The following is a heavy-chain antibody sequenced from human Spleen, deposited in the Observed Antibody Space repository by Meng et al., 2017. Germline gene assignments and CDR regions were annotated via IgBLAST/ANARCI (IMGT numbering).Heavy chain of an antibody. CDR3: ARQGDTAMATFDY. Sequence: QVQLQQWGAGLLNPSETLSLTVAVYGGTFSDYYWSWIRQPPGKGLEWIGEINHSGGTKYTPSLESRVTISIDTSKNQFSLKLSSVTAADTAIYYCARQGDTAMATFDYWGQGTLVTVSS. CDR1: GGTFSDYY. V-gene: IGHV4-34*01. CDR2: INHSGGT. J-gene: IGHJ4*02. D-gene: IGHD5-18*01.